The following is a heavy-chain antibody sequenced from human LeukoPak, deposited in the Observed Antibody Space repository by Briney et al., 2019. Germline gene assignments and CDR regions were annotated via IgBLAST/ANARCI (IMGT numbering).Heavy chain of an antibody. J-gene: IGHJ4*02. CDR3: ARAPPRLDGYILYY. V-gene: IGHV1-69*04. D-gene: IGHD5-24*01. CDR2: ITPTTGLA. CDR1: GGTFSDLA. Sequence: SVKVSCKASGGTFSDLAISWVRQAPGQGLEWMGRITPTTGLANYAQNFQSRVTITADKSTSTAYMELSSLRSEDTAVYYCARAPPRLDGYILYYWGQGTLVTVSS.